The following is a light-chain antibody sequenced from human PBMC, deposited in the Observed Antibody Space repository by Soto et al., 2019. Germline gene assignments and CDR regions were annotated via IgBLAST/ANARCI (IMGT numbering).Light chain of an antibody. V-gene: IGLV2-8*01. CDR1: SSDIGHYNY. CDR3: SAYAGSNDFVV. CDR2: EFN. Sequence: QSALTQRPCASGSPGQSVTISCTGTSSDIGHYNYVSWYQQHPGKAPKLVIYEFNKRPSGVPDRLSGSQSGNTASLTVSGLQAEDEADYFCSAYAGSNDFVVFGGGTQLTVL. J-gene: IGLJ2*01.